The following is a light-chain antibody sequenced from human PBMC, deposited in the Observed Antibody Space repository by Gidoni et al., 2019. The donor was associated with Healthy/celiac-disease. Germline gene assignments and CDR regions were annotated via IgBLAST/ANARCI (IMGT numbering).Light chain of an antibody. CDR3: QQYGSSPGT. V-gene: IGKV3-20*01. Sequence: EIVLTQSPGTLSLSPGERATLSCRASQSVSSSYLAWYQQKPCQAPRLLIYGASRRATGIPDRCSGSGSGTDFTLTISRLEPEDFAVYYCQQYGSSPGTFGQGTKVEIK. CDR1: QSVSSSY. J-gene: IGKJ1*01. CDR2: GAS.